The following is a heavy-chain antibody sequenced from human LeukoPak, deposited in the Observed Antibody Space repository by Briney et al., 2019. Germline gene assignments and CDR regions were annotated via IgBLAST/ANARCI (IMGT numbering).Heavy chain of an antibody. CDR2: INPNSGGT. D-gene: IGHD3-10*01. J-gene: IGHJ4*02. CDR3: ARDSVDHYGSRMIDY. CDR1: GYTFTGYY. Sequence: ASVKVSCKASGYTFTGYYMHWVRQAPGQGLEWMGWINPNSGGTNYAQKFQGRVTMTRDTSISTAYMELSRLRSDDTAVYYCARDSVDHYGSRMIDYWGQGILVTVSS. V-gene: IGHV1-2*02.